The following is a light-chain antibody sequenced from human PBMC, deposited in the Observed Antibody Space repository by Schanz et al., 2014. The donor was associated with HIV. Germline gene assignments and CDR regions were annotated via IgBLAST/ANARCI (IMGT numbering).Light chain of an antibody. V-gene: IGKV3-20*01. Sequence: EIVLTQSPATLSVSPGERATLSCRASQSVSSNLAWYQQKPGQAPRLLIYGASNRATGIPDRFSGSGSGTDFTLTISRLEPEDFAVYYCQYFGNSGGTFGGGTKVEIK. CDR2: GAS. CDR1: QSVSSN. J-gene: IGKJ4*01. CDR3: QYFGNSGGT.